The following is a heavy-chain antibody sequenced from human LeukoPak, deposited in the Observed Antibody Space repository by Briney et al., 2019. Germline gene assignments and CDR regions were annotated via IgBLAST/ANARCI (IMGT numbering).Heavy chain of an antibody. CDR2: IYTSGST. J-gene: IGHJ4*02. CDR1: GGSISSGSYY. D-gene: IGHD6-6*01. CDR3: ARGEIAARLAYFDY. Sequence: PSQTLSLTCTVSGGSISSGSYYWSWIRQPAGKGLEWIGRIYTSGSTNYNPSLKSRVTISVDRSKNQFSLKLSSVTAADTAVYYCARGEIAARLAYFDYWGQGTLVTVSS. V-gene: IGHV4-61*02.